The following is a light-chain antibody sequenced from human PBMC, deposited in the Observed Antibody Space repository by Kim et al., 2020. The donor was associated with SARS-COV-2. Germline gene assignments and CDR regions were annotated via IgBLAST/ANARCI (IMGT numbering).Light chain of an antibody. CDR2: HKN. CDR3: AAWDDSLNGWV. Sequence: QSALTQPPSVSGTPGQRVTISCSGTSTNIGGTTVNWYQVHPGTAPNLLIYHKNQRPSGVLDRFSGSKSGSSASLVISGLQSEDEAEYYCAAWDDSLNGWVFGGGTQLTVL. CDR1: STNIGGTT. J-gene: IGLJ2*01. V-gene: IGLV1-44*01.